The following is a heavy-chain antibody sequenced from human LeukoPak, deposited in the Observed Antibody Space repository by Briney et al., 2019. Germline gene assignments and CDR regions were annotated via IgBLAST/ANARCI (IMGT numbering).Heavy chain of an antibody. Sequence: GGSLRLSCAASGFTFSSYGMHWVRQAPGKGLEWVAFIRYDGSNKYYADSVKGRFTISRDNSKNTLYLQMNSLRAEDTAVYYCAKDQELGYYDSSGYIDYWGQGTLVTVSS. V-gene: IGHV3-30*02. CDR2: IRYDGSNK. CDR1: GFTFSSYG. D-gene: IGHD3-22*01. J-gene: IGHJ4*02. CDR3: AKDQELGYYDSSGYIDY.